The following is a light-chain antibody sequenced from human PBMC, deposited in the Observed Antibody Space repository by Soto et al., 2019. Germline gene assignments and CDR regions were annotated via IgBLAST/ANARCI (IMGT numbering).Light chain of an antibody. J-gene: IGKJ1*01. CDR2: GAS. CDR3: QQHSNGAKT. Sequence: EIVLTQSPATLSVSPGERATLSCRASQSVSSNLAWYQQKPGQAPRLLIYGASTRATGFPASFSGSGSGTEFTLTISSLQSEDFAVYYCQQHSNGAKTFGQGTKVDIK. CDR1: QSVSSN. V-gene: IGKV3-15*01.